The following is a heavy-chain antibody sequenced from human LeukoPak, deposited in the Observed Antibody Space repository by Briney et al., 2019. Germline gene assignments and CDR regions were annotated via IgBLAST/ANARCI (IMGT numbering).Heavy chain of an antibody. CDR1: GFTFSSYA. D-gene: IGHD2/OR15-2a*01. CDR2: ISVSGGTT. Sequence: GGSLRLSCAASGFTFSSYAMSWVRQAPGKGLEWVSAISVSGGTTYYADSVKGRFTISRDNARNSLYLQMDSLRVEDTAFYYCARDLAFSRLDYWGQGVLVTVSS. V-gene: IGHV3-23*01. CDR3: ARDLAFSRLDY. J-gene: IGHJ4*02.